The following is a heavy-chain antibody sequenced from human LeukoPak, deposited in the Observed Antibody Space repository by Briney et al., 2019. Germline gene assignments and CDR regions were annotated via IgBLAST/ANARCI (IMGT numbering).Heavy chain of an antibody. CDR2: FDPEDGET. V-gene: IGHV1-24*01. Sequence: ASVKVSCKVSGYSLSELSIHWVRQAPGKGLEWMGRFDPEDGETAYAQRFQGRVAMTEGTSTDTSYMELSSLRSEDTAVYYCATDMYGGDFDAFDIWGQGTMVTVSS. D-gene: IGHD3-10*02. CDR1: GYSLSELS. CDR3: ATDMYGGDFDAFDI. J-gene: IGHJ3*02.